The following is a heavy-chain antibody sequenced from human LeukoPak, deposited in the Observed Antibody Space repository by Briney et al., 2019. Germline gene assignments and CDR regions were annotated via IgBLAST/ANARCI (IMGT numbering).Heavy chain of an antibody. Sequence: GGSLRLSCAASGFTVSSNYMSWVRQAPGKGLEWVSVIYSGGSTYYADSVKGRFTISRDNSKNTLYLQMNSLRAEDTAVYYCARGHYDFWSGYYSDYWGQGTLVTVS. CDR2: IYSGGST. D-gene: IGHD3-3*01. V-gene: IGHV3-66*02. J-gene: IGHJ4*02. CDR3: ARGHYDFWSGYYSDY. CDR1: GFTVSSNY.